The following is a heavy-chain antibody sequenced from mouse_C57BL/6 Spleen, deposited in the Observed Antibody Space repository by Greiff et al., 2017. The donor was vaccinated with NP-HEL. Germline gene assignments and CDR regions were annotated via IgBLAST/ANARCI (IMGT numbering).Heavy chain of an antibody. CDR2: IYPSDSET. Sequence: VQLQQPGAELVRPGSSVKLSCKASGYTFTSYWMDWVKQRPGQGLEWIGNIYPSDSETHYNQKFKDKATLTVDKSSSTAYMQLSSLTSEDSAVYYCARLATEDYWGQGTTLTVSS. CDR3: ARLATEDY. CDR1: GYTFTSYW. D-gene: IGHD1-1*01. V-gene: IGHV1-61*01. J-gene: IGHJ2*01.